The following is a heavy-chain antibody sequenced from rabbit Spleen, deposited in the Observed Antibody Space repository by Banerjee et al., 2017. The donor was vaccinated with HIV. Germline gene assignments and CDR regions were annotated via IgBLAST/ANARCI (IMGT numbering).Heavy chain of an antibody. D-gene: IGHD1-1*01. J-gene: IGHJ4*01. V-gene: IGHV1S40*01. CDR1: GFSFSSSYY. CDR2: IYAGDGRT. CDR3: ARGDTGSDNYIGFSL. Sequence: QSLEESGGDLVKPGASLTLTCTASGFSFSSSYYMCWVRQAPGKGLELIACIYAGDGRTDYASWVNGRFPISKTSSTTVTLQMTSLTAADTATYFCARGDTGSDNYIGFSLWGPGTLVTVS.